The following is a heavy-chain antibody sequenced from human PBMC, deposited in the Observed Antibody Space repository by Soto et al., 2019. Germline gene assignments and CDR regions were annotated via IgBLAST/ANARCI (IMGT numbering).Heavy chain of an antibody. CDR2: ISGFNGNT. CDR3: ARIGVSSGHESPDFDS. V-gene: IGHV1-18*01. CDR1: GYTFNFYG. Sequence: AFVKFSCKASGYTFNFYGITWVRQAPGQGLEWVGWISGFNGNTNYAADLQGRVTMTTDTSTSTAYMELRGLRSDDTAVYYCARIGVSSGHESPDFDSWGQGTLVTVSS. J-gene: IGHJ4*02. D-gene: IGHD3-16*01.